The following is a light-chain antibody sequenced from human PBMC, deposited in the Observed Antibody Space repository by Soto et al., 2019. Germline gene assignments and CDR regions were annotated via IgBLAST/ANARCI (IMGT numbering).Light chain of an antibody. CDR3: QQYGRSYT. J-gene: IGKJ5*01. Sequence: EIVLTQSPGTLSLSPGERATLSCRASQSVSSSYLAWYQQKTGQAPRLLIYGASSRATGIPDRFSGSGSGTDFTLTISRLEPEDFAVYYCQQYGRSYTFGQGTRLEIK. V-gene: IGKV3-20*01. CDR2: GAS. CDR1: QSVSSSY.